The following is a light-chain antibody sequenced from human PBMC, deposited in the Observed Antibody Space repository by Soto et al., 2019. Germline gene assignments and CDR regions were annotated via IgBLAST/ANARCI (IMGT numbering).Light chain of an antibody. V-gene: IGKV3-11*01. CDR2: DAS. CDR1: QDISSY. CDR3: QQRSNWPLT. Sequence: EIVLTQSPGTLSLSPGERATLSCRASQDISSYLAWYQQKPGQAPRVLIYDASNRATGIPVRFSGSGSGTDFTLTISSLEPDDFAVYYCQQRSNWPLTFGGGTKVDIK. J-gene: IGKJ4*01.